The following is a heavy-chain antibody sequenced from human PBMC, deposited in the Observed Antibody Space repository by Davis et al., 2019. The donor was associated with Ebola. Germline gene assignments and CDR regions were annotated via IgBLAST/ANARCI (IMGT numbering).Heavy chain of an antibody. Sequence: GESLKISCAASGFTFSSYWMHWVRQAPGKGLVWVSRINSDGSSTSYADSVKGRFTISRDNSKNTLYLQMNSLRAEDTAVYYCARVLNDFWSGYLFWGQGTLVTVSS. V-gene: IGHV3-74*01. CDR3: ARVLNDFWSGYLF. CDR1: GFTFSSYW. D-gene: IGHD3-3*01. CDR2: INSDGSST. J-gene: IGHJ4*02.